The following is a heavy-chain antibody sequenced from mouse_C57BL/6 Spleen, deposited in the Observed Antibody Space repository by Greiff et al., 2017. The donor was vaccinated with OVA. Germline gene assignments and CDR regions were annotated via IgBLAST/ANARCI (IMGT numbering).Heavy chain of an antibody. D-gene: IGHD1-1*01. CDR1: GYTFTSYW. Sequence: QVQLQQSGAELVKPGASVKLSCKASGYTFTSYWMQWVKQRPGQGLEWIGEIDPSDSYTNYNQKFKGKATLTVDTSSSTAYMQLSSLTSEDSAVYYCARVLYGSSYDFDYWGQGTTLTVSS. V-gene: IGHV1-50*01. J-gene: IGHJ2*01. CDR3: ARVLYGSSYDFDY. CDR2: IDPSDSYT.